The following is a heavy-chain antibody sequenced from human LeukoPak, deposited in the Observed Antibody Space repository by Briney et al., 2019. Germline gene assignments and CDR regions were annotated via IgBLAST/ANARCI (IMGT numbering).Heavy chain of an antibody. CDR1: GFTFSSYA. V-gene: IGHV3-23*01. J-gene: IGHJ4*02. CDR3: ARSGSYYPLFDY. Sequence: GGSLRLSCAASGFTFSSYAMSWVRQAPGEGLEWVSAISGSGGSTYYADSVKGRFTISRDNSKNTLYLQMNSLRAEDTAVYYCARSGSYYPLFDYWGQGTLVTVSS. CDR2: ISGSGGST. D-gene: IGHD1-26*01.